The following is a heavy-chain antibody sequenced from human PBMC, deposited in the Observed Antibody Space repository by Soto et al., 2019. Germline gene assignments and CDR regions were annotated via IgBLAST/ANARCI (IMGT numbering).Heavy chain of an antibody. CDR1: GFTFSSYG. CDR3: ARGIRFLECLPTYGMDV. Sequence: QVQLVESGGGVVQPGRSLRLSCAASGFTFSSYGMHWVRQAPGKGLEWVAVIWYDGSNKYYADSVKGRFTISRDNSKNTLYLQMKSLRAEDSAVYYCARGIRFLECLPTYGMDVWGQGTTVTVSS. CDR2: IWYDGSNK. J-gene: IGHJ6*02. V-gene: IGHV3-33*01. D-gene: IGHD3-3*01.